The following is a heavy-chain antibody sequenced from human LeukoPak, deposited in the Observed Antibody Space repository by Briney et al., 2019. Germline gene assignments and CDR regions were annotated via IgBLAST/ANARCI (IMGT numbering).Heavy chain of an antibody. CDR2: LWYDGSNK. Sequence: PGGSLRLSCAASGFTFSSYGMHWVRQAPGKGLEWVAVLWYDGSNKYYADSVKGRFTISRDNSKNTLYLQMNSLRAGDTAVYYCARGRVGATTHYYYGMDVWGQGTTVTVSS. J-gene: IGHJ6*02. CDR3: ARGRVGATTHYYYGMDV. V-gene: IGHV3-33*01. D-gene: IGHD1-26*01. CDR1: GFTFSSYG.